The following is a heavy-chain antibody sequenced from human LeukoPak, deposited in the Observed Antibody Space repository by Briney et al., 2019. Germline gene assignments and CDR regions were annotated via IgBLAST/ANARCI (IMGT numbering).Heavy chain of an antibody. CDR2: ISAYNGNT. CDR3: ARDLLYYGSGSYPPYFDY. J-gene: IGHJ4*02. V-gene: IGHV1-18*01. CDR1: GYTFTSYG. Sequence: ASVKVSFKSSGYTFTSYGISWVRPAPGQGLEWMGWISAYNGNTNYAQKLQGRVTMTTDTSTSTAYMELRSLRSDDTAVYYCARDLLYYGSGSYPPYFDYWGQGTLVTVSS. D-gene: IGHD3-10*01.